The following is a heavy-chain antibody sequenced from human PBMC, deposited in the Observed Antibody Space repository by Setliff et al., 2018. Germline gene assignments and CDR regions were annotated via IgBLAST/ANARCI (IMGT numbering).Heavy chain of an antibody. CDR3: ARVFGDNDLPDI. Sequence: SQTLSLTCSVSGVSIGGDNYYYWTWIRQPPGKGLEWIASIYYDGRTFAHPSVRGRVTISEDTSKNHFSLRMTSVTAADTAMYYCARVFGDNDLPDIWGRGTMVTVSS. D-gene: IGHD2-21*02. J-gene: IGHJ3*02. CDR1: GVSIGGDNYYY. V-gene: IGHV4-39*07. CDR2: IYYDGRT.